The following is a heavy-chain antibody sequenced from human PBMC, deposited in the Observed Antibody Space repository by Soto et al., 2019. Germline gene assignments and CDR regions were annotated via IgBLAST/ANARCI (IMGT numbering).Heavy chain of an antibody. D-gene: IGHD3-9*01. CDR1: GFTFCSYA. J-gene: IGHJ5*02. CDR3: AKDKTGNNWFDP. Sequence: PWGSLRLSCAASGFTFCSYAMSWVRQAPGKGLEWVSAISGSGGSTYYADSVKGRFTISRDNSKNTLYLQMNSLRAEDTAVYYCAKDKTGNNWFDPWGHGTLVTVSS. V-gene: IGHV3-23*01. CDR2: ISGSGGST.